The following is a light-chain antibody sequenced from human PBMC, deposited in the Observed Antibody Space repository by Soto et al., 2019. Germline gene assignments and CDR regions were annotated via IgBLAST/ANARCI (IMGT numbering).Light chain of an antibody. CDR3: AAWDDGLGRLYV. V-gene: IGLV1-44*01. J-gene: IGLJ1*01. Sequence: QSVLTLPPSAYGTPGQSVTISCSGSSSNIGRNTVDWYQHVPGAAPRLLMYNNDQRPSGVPDRFSGSKSGTSASLAISGLQSEDEADYYCAAWDDGLGRLYVFGTGTKLTVL. CDR2: NND. CDR1: SSNIGRNT.